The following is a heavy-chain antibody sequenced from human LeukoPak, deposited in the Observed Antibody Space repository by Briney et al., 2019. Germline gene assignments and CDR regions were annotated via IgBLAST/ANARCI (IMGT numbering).Heavy chain of an antibody. D-gene: IGHD6-19*01. V-gene: IGHV3-21*01. CDR1: EFTFTTYS. CDR2: ISSSATYR. J-gene: IGHJ4*02. CDR3: ARILDSAWGELGY. Sequence: GGSLRLSCAASEFTFTTYSMAWVRQAPGKGLEWVSSISSSATYRYYADSVNGRFTISRDDPKNSLYLQMNSLRAEDTAVYYCARILDSAWGELGYWGQGTLVTVSS.